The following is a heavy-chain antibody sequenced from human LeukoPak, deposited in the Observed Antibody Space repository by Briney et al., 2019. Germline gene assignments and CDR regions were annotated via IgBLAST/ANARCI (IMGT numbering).Heavy chain of an antibody. Sequence: ASETLSLTCTVSGGSISSYYWSWIRQAPGKGLEWIGYIYYSGSTNYNPSLKSRVTISVDMSKNQFSLKLSSVTAADTAVYYCAKGPYYYDSSGYYYGAFDIWGQGRMVTVSS. CDR2: IYYSGST. J-gene: IGHJ3*02. V-gene: IGHV4-59*01. CDR1: GGSISSYY. D-gene: IGHD3-22*01. CDR3: AKGPYYYDSSGYYYGAFDI.